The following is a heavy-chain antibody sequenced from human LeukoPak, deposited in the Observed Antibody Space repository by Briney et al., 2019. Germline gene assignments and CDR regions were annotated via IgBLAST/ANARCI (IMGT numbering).Heavy chain of an antibody. CDR1: GYTFTSYG. V-gene: IGHV1-18*01. CDR2: ISAYNGNT. Sequence: ASVKVSCKASGYTFTSYGISWVRQAPGQGLEWMGWISAYNGNTNYAQKLQGRVTMTTDTSTSTAYMELRSLRSDDTAVYYCASTQYCSGGSCYWDYYYGMDVRGQGTTVTVSS. D-gene: IGHD2-15*01. J-gene: IGHJ6*02. CDR3: ASTQYCSGGSCYWDYYYGMDV.